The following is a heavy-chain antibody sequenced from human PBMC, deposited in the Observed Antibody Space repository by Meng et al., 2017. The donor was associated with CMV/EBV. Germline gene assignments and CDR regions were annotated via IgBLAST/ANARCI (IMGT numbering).Heavy chain of an antibody. CDR3: ARAQSGSYAPTPFDY. CDR1: GGTFSSYA. Sequence: SVKVSCKASGGTFSSYAISWVRQAPGQGLEWMGGIIPILGIANYAQKFQGRVTITADKSTSTAYMELSSLRSEDTALYYCARAQSGSYAPTPFDYWGQGTLVTVSS. CDR2: IIPILGIA. J-gene: IGHJ4*02. D-gene: IGHD1-26*01. V-gene: IGHV1-69*10.